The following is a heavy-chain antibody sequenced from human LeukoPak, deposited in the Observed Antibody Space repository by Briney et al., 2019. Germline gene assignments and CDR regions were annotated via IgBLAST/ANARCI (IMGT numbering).Heavy chain of an antibody. Sequence: GSLRLSCAASGFTFSSYGMHWVRQAPGKGLEWVAFIRYDGSNKYYADSVKGRFTISRDNSKNTLYLQMNSLRAEDTAVYYCAKGVVPAAQGYAFDIWGQGTMVTVSS. J-gene: IGHJ3*02. CDR2: IRYDGSNK. CDR1: GFTFSSYG. CDR3: AKGVVPAAQGYAFDI. V-gene: IGHV3-30*02. D-gene: IGHD2-2*01.